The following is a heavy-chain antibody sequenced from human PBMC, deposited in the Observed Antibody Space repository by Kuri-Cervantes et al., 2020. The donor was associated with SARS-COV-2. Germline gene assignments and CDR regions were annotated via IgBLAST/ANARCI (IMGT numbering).Heavy chain of an antibody. V-gene: IGHV5-51*01. J-gene: IGHJ3*02. CDR2: IYPGDSDT. CDR3: ARSAAPNAFDI. CDR1: GYSFTSYW. D-gene: IGHD6-25*01. Sequence: GESLKISCEGSGYSFTSYWIGWVRQMPGKGLEWMGIIYPGDSDTRYSPSFRGQVTISADKSISTAYLQWSSLKASDTAMYYCARSAAPNAFDIWGQGTMVTVSS.